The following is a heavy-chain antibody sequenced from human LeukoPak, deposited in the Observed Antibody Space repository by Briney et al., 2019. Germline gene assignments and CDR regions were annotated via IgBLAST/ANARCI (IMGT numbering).Heavy chain of an antibody. CDR3: ARVNYTWNVGYFDY. V-gene: IGHV3-7*01. Sequence: GRSLRLSCAASGFTFSSYWMSWVRQAPGKGLEWVANIKQDGSEKYYVDSVKGRFTISRDNAKNSLYLQMNSLRAEDTAVYYCARVNYTWNVGYFDYWGQETLVTVSS. D-gene: IGHD1-20*01. CDR1: GFTFSSYW. CDR2: IKQDGSEK. J-gene: IGHJ4*02.